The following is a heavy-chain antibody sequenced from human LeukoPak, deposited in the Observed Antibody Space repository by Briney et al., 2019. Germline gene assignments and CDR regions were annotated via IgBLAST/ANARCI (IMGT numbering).Heavy chain of an antibody. CDR1: GFTFSSYG. D-gene: IGHD2-2*01. V-gene: IGHV3-21*01. CDR3: AREVDCSSTSCRGAFDI. CDR2: ISSSSSYI. Sequence: PGGSLRLSCAASGFTFSSYGMHWVRQAPGKGLEWVSSISSSSSYIYYADSVKGRFTISRDNAKNSLYLQMNSLRAEDTAVYYCAREVDCSSTSCRGAFDIWGQGTMVTVSS. J-gene: IGHJ3*02.